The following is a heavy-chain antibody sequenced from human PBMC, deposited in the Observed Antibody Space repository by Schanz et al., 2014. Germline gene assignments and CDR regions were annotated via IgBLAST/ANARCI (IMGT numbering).Heavy chain of an antibody. V-gene: IGHV3-30-3*01. J-gene: IGHJ4*02. D-gene: IGHD6-13*01. CDR2: ISYDGSNK. CDR3: ARAHGSNWYPKGLDY. CDR1: GFTLSSYA. Sequence: QVQLVESGGGVDQPGRSLRLSCAAYGFTLSSYAMHWVRQAPGKGLEWVAVISYDGSNKYYADSVKGRFTISRDNSKNTLYLQMTTLRAEDTAVYYCARAHGSNWYPKGLDYWGQGTQVTVSS.